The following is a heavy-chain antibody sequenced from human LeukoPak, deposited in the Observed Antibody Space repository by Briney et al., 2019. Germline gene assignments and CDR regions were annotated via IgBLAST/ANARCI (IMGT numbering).Heavy chain of an antibody. CDR1: GGSISNYY. CDR3: ARKDDYYYYGMDV. Sequence: PSETLSLTCTVSGGSISNYYWNWIRQPPGKGLEWIAYIYYSGSTFYNPSLKSRVTISVDRFKNQFSLKLSSVTAADTAVYYCARKDDYYYYGMDVWGQGTTVTVSS. CDR2: IYYSGST. J-gene: IGHJ6*02. V-gene: IGHV4-59*12.